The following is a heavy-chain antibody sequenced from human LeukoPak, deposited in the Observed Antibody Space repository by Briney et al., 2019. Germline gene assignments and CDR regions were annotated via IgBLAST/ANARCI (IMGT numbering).Heavy chain of an antibody. V-gene: IGHV3-23*01. J-gene: IGHJ4*02. CDR3: AKSQWFGEDGNDY. CDR1: AFTFSSIA. D-gene: IGHD3-10*01. Sequence: PGGSLRLAFPAHAFTFSSIARGWVRQVPGRGLGWVSAISGSGGSTYYADSVKGRFTISRDNSKNTLYLQMNSLRAEDTAVYYCAKSQWFGEDGNDYWGQGTLVTVSS. CDR2: ISGSGGST.